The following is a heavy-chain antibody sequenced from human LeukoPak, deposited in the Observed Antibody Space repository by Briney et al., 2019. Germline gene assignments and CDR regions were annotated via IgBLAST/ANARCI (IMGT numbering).Heavy chain of an antibody. CDR3: AGGSGSYLGDAFDI. V-gene: IGHV3-30*03. CDR1: GFTFSAFG. CDR2: LSFDGSRQ. D-gene: IGHD3-10*01. Sequence: GGSLRLSCAASGFTFSAFGMHWVRQAPGKGLEWVAVLSFDGSRQYYADAVRGRFIISRDISKNTLFLQMNSLRAEDTAVYYCAGGSGSYLGDAFDIWGQGTMVTVSS. J-gene: IGHJ3*02.